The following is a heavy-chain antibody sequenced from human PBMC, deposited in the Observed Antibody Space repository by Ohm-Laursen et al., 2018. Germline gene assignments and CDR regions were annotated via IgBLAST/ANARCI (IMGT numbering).Heavy chain of an antibody. CDR2: IYTSGST. Sequence: PGTLSLTCTVSGGSISSYYWSWIRQPAGKGLEWIGRIYTSGSTNYNPSLKSRVTMSVDTSKNQFSLKLSSVTAADTAVYYCARSRITMIVDYWGQGTLVTVSS. CDR3: ARSRITMIVDY. J-gene: IGHJ4*02. D-gene: IGHD3-22*01. CDR1: GGSISSYY. V-gene: IGHV4-4*07.